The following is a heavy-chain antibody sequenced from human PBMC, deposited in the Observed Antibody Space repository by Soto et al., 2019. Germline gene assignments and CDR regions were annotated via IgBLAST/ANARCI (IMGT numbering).Heavy chain of an antibody. CDR1: GFTFTVYA. CDR3: AKDWDCDS. D-gene: IGHD3-16*01. J-gene: IGHJ4*02. CDR2: INYGGDST. Sequence: EVQLLESGGGLVQPGGSLRLSCAASGFTFTVYAMTWVRQAPGKGLEWVSGINYGGDSTYYADSVKGRFTISRDNSKNTLYLQMNSLRAEDRAVYYCAKDWDCDSWGQGSLVTVSS. V-gene: IGHV3-23*01.